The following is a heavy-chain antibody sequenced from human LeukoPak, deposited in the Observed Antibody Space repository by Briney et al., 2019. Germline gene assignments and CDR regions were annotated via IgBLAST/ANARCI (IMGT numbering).Heavy chain of an antibody. V-gene: IGHV4-38-2*02. CDR2: IYHSGST. D-gene: IGHD2-2*01. Sequence: SETLSLTCTVSGYSISSGYYWGWIRQPPGKGLEWIGSIYHSGSTYYNPSLKSRVTISVDTSKNQFSLKLSSVTAADTAVYYCARDQRVPSRYFDYWGQGTLVTVSS. CDR3: ARDQRVPSRYFDY. CDR1: GYSISSGYY. J-gene: IGHJ4*02.